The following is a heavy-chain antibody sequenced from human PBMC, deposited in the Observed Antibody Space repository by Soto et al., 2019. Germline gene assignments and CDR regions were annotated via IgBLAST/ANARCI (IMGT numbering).Heavy chain of an antibody. Sequence: GASVKVSCKASGYTLTSYAMHWVRQARGQRLEWIGWIVVGSGNTNYAQKFQERVTITRDMSTSTAYMELSSLRSEDTAVYYCAAESTSRYDFWSGYYSPTQYYHYYMDVWGKGTTVIVSS. CDR3: AAESTSRYDFWSGYYSPTQYYHYYMDV. J-gene: IGHJ6*03. D-gene: IGHD3-3*01. CDR1: GYTLTSYA. V-gene: IGHV1-58*02. CDR2: IVVGSGNT.